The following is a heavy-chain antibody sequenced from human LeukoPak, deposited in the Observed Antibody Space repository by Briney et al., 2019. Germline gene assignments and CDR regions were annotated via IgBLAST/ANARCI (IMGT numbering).Heavy chain of an antibody. CDR3: ARGATISETGYFDF. V-gene: IGHV4-34*01. J-gene: IGHJ4*03. Sequence: SETLSLTCAVYGGSFSRYYWSWIRQSPGKGLEWIAEIDHRGDTNYNPSVKSRATISVDTSKNQFSLKVRSLSAADTAVYYCARGATISETGYFDFWGQGTLVTVSS. CDR2: IDHRGDT. CDR1: GGSFSRYY. D-gene: IGHD5-24*01.